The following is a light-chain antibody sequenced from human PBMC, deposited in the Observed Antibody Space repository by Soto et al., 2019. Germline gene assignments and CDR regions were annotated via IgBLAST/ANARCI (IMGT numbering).Light chain of an antibody. J-gene: IGLJ1*01. CDR2: DVS. Sequence: QSALTQPRSVSGSPGQSVTISCTGTSSDVGGYNYVSWYQQHPGKAPELIIYDVSKRPSGVPDRFSGSKSGNSASLTISGLLAEDEADYYCCSYAGSYTSLYVFGTGTKLTVL. CDR3: CSYAGSYTSLYV. V-gene: IGLV2-11*01. CDR1: SSDVGGYNY.